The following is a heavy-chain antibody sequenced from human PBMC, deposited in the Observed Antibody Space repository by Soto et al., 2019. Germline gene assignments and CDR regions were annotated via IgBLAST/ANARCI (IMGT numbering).Heavy chain of an antibody. V-gene: IGHV3-74*01. D-gene: IGHD5-12*01. CDR2: LNSDGSTT. J-gene: IGHJ6*02. CDR3: ARSGGGPPNYYYYGLDV. Sequence: GGSLRLSCAASGFTFSIYSMHWVRQAPGMGLVWVSRLNSDGSTTDYADSVKGRFTISRDNAKNTLYLQMNSLRAEDTAVYYCARSGGGPPNYYYYGLDVWGQGTTVTVSS. CDR1: GFTFSIYS.